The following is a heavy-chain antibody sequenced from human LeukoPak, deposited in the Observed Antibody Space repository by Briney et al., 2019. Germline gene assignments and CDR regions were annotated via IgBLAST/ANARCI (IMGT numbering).Heavy chain of an antibody. CDR1: GGTFSSYA. J-gene: IGHJ4*02. D-gene: IGHD5-24*01. V-gene: IGHV1-69*05. Sequence: SVKVSCKASGGTFSSYAISWVRQAPGQGLEWMGGIIPIFGTANYAQKFQGRVTITTDVSTSTAYMELSSLRSEDTAVYYCVREDVEMATINYWGQGTLVTVSS. CDR2: IIPIFGTA. CDR3: VREDVEMATINY.